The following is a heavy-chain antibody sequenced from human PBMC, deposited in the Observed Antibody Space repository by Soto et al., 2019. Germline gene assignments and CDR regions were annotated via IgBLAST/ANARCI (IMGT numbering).Heavy chain of an antibody. D-gene: IGHD1-26*01. CDR2: IFHSGST. CDR1: GGSISNSNW. Sequence: QVQLQESGPGLVKPSGTLSLTCAVFGGSISNSNWWTWVRQPPGKGLDWIGEIFHSGSTNYNSSLMGRVTISVAKATNRFSLKLSSVTAAVTAVYYCAHRPIVGAAIWGQGTLVTVSS. J-gene: IGHJ4*02. CDR3: AHRPIVGAAI. V-gene: IGHV4-4*02.